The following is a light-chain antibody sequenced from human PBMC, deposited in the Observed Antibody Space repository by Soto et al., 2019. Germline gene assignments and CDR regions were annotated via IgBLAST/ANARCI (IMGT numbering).Light chain of an antibody. Sequence: QSALTQPASVSGSPGQSITISCTGTSSDAGGYNRVPWYQQHPDKAPKLIIYEVTNRPSGISNRFSGSKSGDTASLTISGLQAEDEADYYCYSYRSGSAHVFGTGTKVTVL. V-gene: IGLV2-14*01. CDR1: SSDAGGYNR. CDR3: YSYRSGSAHV. J-gene: IGLJ1*01. CDR2: EVT.